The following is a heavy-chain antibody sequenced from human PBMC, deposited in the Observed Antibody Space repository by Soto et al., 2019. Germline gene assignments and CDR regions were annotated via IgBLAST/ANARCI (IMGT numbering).Heavy chain of an antibody. CDR3: ARHSNRNYGLYYFDY. D-gene: IGHD4-4*01. V-gene: IGHV4-59*08. Sequence: SETLSLTCTVSGGSVSSYYWSWIRQPPGKGLEWIGYIYYSGSTKYNPSLKSRVTMSVDTSNNQFSLKVSSVTAADTAVYYCARHSNRNYGLYYFDYWGLAALVTVSS. CDR2: IYYSGST. CDR1: GGSVSSYY. J-gene: IGHJ4*02.